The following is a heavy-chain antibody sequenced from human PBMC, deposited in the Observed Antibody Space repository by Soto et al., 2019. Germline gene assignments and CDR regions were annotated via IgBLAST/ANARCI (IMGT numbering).Heavy chain of an antibody. D-gene: IGHD2-15*01. CDR1: GFTLKNYA. CDR3: AKWYCSGGSCYPTFDS. CDR2: ISGSGGST. V-gene: IGHV3-23*01. J-gene: IGHJ4*02. Sequence: EVQLLESGGGFVQPGGSLRLSCAGSGFTLKNYAMSWIRQAPGKGLEWVSGISGSGGSTYYTDSVKGRFTMSRDNSKNTLYLQMNSLRAEDTAVYYCAKWYCSGGSCYPTFDSWGQGTLVTVSS.